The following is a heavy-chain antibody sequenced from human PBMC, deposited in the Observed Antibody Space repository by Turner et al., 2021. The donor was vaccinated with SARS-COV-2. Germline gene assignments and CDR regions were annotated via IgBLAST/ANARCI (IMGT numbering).Heavy chain of an antibody. V-gene: IGHV2-70*15. J-gene: IGHJ4*02. CDR3: ARIPASLAIDY. CDR2: IDWDNDN. CDR1: GFSLSSGGMC. Sequence: QVTMRESGPALVKPTQTLTRACTFSGFSLSSGGMCVSGSRQPPGKALEWLARIDWDNDNYYSTSLKTMLTISKDTSKNQVVLTMTNMDPVDTATYYCARIPASLAIDYWGQGTLVTVSS.